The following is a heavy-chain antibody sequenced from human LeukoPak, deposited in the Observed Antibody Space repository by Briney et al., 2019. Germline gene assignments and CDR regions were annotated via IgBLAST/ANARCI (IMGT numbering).Heavy chain of an antibody. D-gene: IGHD2-21*01. V-gene: IGHV4-59*01. CDR2: IYYSGST. CDR3: ALSSVVGNWFDP. Sequence: SETLSLTCTVSGGSISSYYWSWIRQPPGKGLEWIGYIYYSGSTNYNPSLKSRVTISVDTSKNQFSLKLSSVTAADTAVYYCALSSVVGNWFDPWGQGTLVTVSS. CDR1: GGSISSYY. J-gene: IGHJ5*02.